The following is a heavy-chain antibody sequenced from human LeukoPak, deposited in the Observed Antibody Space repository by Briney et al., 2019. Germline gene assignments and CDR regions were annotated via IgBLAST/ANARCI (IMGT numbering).Heavy chain of an antibody. V-gene: IGHV3-21*01. D-gene: IGHD1-26*01. CDR2: ISSSSSYI. Sequence: GGSLRLSCAASGFTFSSYSMNWVRQAPGKGLEWVSSISSSSSYIYYADSVKGRFTISRDNAKNSLYLQMNSLRAEDTAVYYCASPYSQLLPPYYGMDVWGQGTSVTVSS. CDR3: ASPYSQLLPPYYGMDV. J-gene: IGHJ6*02. CDR1: GFTFSSYS.